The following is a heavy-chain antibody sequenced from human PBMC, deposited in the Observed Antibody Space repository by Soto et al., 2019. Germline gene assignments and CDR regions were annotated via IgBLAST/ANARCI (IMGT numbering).Heavy chain of an antibody. CDR3: ARDKAPYYDYIWGSYYFDY. D-gene: IGHD3-16*01. CDR1: GFTFSSYS. CDR2: ISSSSSTI. V-gene: IGHV3-48*01. Sequence: GGSLRLSCAASGFTFSSYSMNWVRQAPGKGLEWVSYISSSSSTIYYADSVKGRFTISRDNAKNSLYLQMNSLRAEDTAVYYCARDKAPYYDYIWGSYYFDYWGQGTLVTVSS. J-gene: IGHJ4*02.